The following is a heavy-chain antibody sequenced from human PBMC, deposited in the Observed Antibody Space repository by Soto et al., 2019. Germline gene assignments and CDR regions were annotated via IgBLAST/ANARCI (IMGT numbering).Heavy chain of an antibody. CDR2: FSGSGGST. J-gene: IGHJ4*02. V-gene: IGHV3-23*01. CDR3: AKGEYSGVAGGLDY. Sequence: EVHLLESGGGLVQPGGSLRLSCAASGLTFKSYAMSWVRQAPGKGLEWVSGFSGSGGSTDYADSVKGRFTISRDNSKNTLYLQMNSLRVEDTALYYCAKGEYSGVAGGLDYWGQGTLVTVSS. CDR1: GLTFKSYA. D-gene: IGHD1-26*01.